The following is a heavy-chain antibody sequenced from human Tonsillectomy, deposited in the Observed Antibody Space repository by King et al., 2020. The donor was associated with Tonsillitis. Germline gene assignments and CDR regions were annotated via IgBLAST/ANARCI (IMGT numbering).Heavy chain of an antibody. CDR1: GFTFNNAW. J-gene: IGHJ4*02. Sequence: VQLVESGGGLVKPGGSLRLSCAASGFTFNNAWMSWVRQAPGKELEWVGRIKSKTDGGTTDYAVPVKGRFTVSRDDSKNTLYLQMNSLKTEDTAVYFCTTGIAAAGIFDYWGQGTLVTVSS. D-gene: IGHD6-13*01. CDR2: IKSKTDGGTT. V-gene: IGHV3-15*01. CDR3: TTGIAAAGIFDY.